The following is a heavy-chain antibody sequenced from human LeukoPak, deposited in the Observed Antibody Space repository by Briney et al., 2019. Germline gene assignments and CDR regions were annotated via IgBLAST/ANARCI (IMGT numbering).Heavy chain of an antibody. CDR2: ISSSSTYT. J-gene: IGHJ4*02. CDR3: ARDPEPSSGWYSDY. V-gene: IGHV3-21*01. D-gene: IGHD6-19*01. CDR1: GFTFSSYS. Sequence: GGSLRLSCAASGFTFSSYSMTWVRQAPGKGLEWVSSISSSSTYTYYADSVKGRFTISRDNAKNSLYLQMNSLRAEDTAVYYCARDPEPSSGWYSDYWGQGTLVTVSS.